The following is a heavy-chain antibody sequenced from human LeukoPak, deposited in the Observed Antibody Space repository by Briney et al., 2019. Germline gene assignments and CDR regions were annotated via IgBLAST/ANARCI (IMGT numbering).Heavy chain of an antibody. CDR2: IIPIFGTA. J-gene: IGHJ4*02. D-gene: IGHD1-26*01. V-gene: IGHV1-69*13. Sequence: ASVKVSCKASGGTFSSYAISWVRQAPGQGLEWMGGIIPIFGTANYAQKFQGRVTITADESTSTAYMELSSLRSEATAVYYCARGQGPLVGASPFDYWGQGTLVTVSS. CDR1: GGTFSSYA. CDR3: ARGQGPLVGASPFDY.